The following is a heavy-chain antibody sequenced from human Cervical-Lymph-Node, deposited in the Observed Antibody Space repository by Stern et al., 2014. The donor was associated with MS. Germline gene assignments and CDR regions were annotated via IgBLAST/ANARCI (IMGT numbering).Heavy chain of an antibody. CDR1: GFTFSDYA. V-gene: IGHV3-30*04. CDR2: ISYDGTNE. Sequence: VQLVESGGGVVQPGRSLRLSCAASGFTFSDYAMPWVRQAPGKGLEWVAAISYDGTNEYYEDDVRGRFTISRDNSKNTVYLQMNSLWPEDTAVYYCARGIAVFGVVIGYFDYWGQGTLVTVSS. D-gene: IGHD3-3*01. J-gene: IGHJ4*02. CDR3: ARGIAVFGVVIGYFDY.